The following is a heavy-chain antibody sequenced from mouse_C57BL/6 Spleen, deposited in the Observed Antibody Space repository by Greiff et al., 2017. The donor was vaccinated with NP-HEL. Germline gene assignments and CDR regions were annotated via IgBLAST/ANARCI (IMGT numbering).Heavy chain of an antibody. CDR1: GFTFSSYG. D-gene: IGHD2-4*01. J-gene: IGHJ3*01. CDR3: ARPRYDYDRFAY. V-gene: IGHV5-6*01. Sequence: EVQLMESGGDLVKPGGSLKLSCAASGFTFSSYGMSWVRQTPDKRLEWVATISSGGSYTYYPDSVKGRFTISRDNAKNTLYLQMSSLKSEDTAMYYCARPRYDYDRFAYWGQGTLVTVSA. CDR2: ISSGGSYT.